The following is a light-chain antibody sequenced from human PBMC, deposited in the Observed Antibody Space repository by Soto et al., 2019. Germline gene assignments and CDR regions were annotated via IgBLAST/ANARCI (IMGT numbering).Light chain of an antibody. CDR1: QGIGDT. CDR3: QQYNDWPRT. CDR2: DTS. J-gene: IGKJ1*01. V-gene: IGKV3-15*01. Sequence: EVVMRQSPATLSVSPGAGATLSCRASQGIGDTLAWYQHKPGQTPRLLIYDTSTRATGVPTRFSGSESGTEFTLTISSLQSEDGAVYDGQQYNDWPRTFGQGTKVDIK.